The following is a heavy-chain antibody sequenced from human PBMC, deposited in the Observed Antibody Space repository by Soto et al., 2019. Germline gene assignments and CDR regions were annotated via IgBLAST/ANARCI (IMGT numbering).Heavy chain of an antibody. J-gene: IGHJ1*01. CDR2: ISVDGGST. CDR3: AREDESSGHAGTFKH. V-gene: IGHV3-30*14. D-gene: IGHD3-22*01. Sequence: QVQLVESGGGVVQPGRSLRLSCIASGFTFSTYVMHWVRQAPGEGLEWVAGISVDGGSTHYTDSVKGRFTISRDNAKNTVYLQMDSLTVEETTVYYCAREDESSGHAGTFKHWGQGTVVTVFS. CDR1: GFTFSTYV.